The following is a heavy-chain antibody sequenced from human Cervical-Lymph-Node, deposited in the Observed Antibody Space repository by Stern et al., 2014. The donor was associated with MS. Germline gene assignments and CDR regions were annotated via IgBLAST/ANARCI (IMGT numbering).Heavy chain of an antibody. CDR3: AKDTGDFGGNLVH. J-gene: IGHJ4*02. CDR1: GFTFSSYG. CDR2: ISYDGTNK. Sequence: VQLEESGGGVVQSGRSLRLSCEASGFTFSSYGMHWVRQAPGKGLEWVGLISYDGTNKLYAESVKGRFSISRDNSKNTVFLQVNSLRPEDTAVYYCAKDTGDFGGNLVHWGQGTLVTVS. D-gene: IGHD4-23*01. V-gene: IGHV3-30*18.